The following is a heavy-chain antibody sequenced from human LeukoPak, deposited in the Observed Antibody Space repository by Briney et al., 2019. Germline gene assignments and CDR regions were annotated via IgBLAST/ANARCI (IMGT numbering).Heavy chain of an antibody. CDR1: GGSVSSGSYY. CDR3: ARDLTGDRRYFDY. V-gene: IGHV4-61*01. D-gene: IGHD7-27*01. Sequence: SETLSLTCTVSGGSVSSGSYYWSWIRQPPGKGLEWIGYIYYSGSTNYNPSLRSRVTISVDTSKNQFSLKLSSVTAADTAVYYCARDLTGDRRYFDYWGQGALVTVSS. CDR2: IYYSGST. J-gene: IGHJ4*02.